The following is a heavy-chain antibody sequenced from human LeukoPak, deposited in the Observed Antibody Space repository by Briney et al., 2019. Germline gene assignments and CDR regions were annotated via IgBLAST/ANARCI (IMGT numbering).Heavy chain of an antibody. CDR3: ARQKATPNYYDSK. CDR2: ITSGSGTL. V-gene: IGHV3-48*01. J-gene: IGHJ4*02. D-gene: IGHD3-22*01. CDR1: GFSFSTYA. Sequence: GGSLRLSCAASGFSFSTYAMNWVRQAPGKGLEWVSYITSGSGTLYYADFVKGRFTISRDNAKSSLYLQMNSLRAEDTAVYYCARQKATPNYYDSKWGQGTLVTVSS.